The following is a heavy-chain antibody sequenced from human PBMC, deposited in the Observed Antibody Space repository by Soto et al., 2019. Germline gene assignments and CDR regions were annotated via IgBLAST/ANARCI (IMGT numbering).Heavy chain of an antibody. J-gene: IGHJ4*02. CDR2: IIPILGIA. Sequence: SVKVSCKASGGTFSSYTISWVRQAPGQGLEWMGRIIPILGIANYAQKFQGRVTITADKATSTAYIELSSLRSVDTAVYDCARVNVSFDYWGQGTLVTVSS. D-gene: IGHD3-10*02. CDR3: ARVNVSFDY. CDR1: GGTFSSYT. V-gene: IGHV1-69*02.